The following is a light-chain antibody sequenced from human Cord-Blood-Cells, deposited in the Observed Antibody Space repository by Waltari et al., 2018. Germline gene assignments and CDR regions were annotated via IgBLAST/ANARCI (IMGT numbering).Light chain of an antibody. CDR3: MQALQTIT. CDR2: LGS. Sequence: QSPLSLPVTPGEPSSISCRSSQSLLHSNGYNYLDWYLQKPGQSPQLLIYLGSNRASGVPDRFSGSGSGTDFTLKISRVEAEDVGVYYCMQALQTITFGQGTRLEIK. J-gene: IGKJ5*01. CDR1: QSLLHSNGYNY. V-gene: IGKV2-28*01.